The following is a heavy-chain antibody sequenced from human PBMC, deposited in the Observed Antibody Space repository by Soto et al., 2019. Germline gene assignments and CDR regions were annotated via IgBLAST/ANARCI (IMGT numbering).Heavy chain of an antibody. CDR2: IYYSGST. J-gene: IGHJ5*02. CDR3: ARTGDCSSTSCYEGYNWFDP. Sequence: SETLSLTFTVSGGSISSGGYYWSWIRQHPGKGLEWIGYIYYSGSTYYNPSLKSRVTISVDTSKNQFSLKLSSVTAADTAVYNCARTGDCSSTSCYEGYNWFDPWGQGTLVTVSS. V-gene: IGHV4-31*03. CDR1: GGSISSGGYY. D-gene: IGHD2-2*01.